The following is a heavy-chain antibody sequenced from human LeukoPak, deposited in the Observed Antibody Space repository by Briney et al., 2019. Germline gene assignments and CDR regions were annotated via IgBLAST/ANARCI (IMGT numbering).Heavy chain of an antibody. V-gene: IGHV1-69*13. Sequence: ASVKVSCKASGYTFTSYGISWVRQAPGQGLEWMGGIIPIFGTANYAQKFQGRVTITADESTSTAYMELSRLRSDDTAVYYCARVGYSYGSEFDCWGQGTLVTVSS. CDR1: GYTFTSYG. D-gene: IGHD5-18*01. CDR3: ARVGYSYGSEFDC. CDR2: IIPIFGTA. J-gene: IGHJ4*02.